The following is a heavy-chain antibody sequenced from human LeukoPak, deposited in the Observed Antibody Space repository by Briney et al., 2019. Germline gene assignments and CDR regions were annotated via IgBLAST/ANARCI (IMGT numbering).Heavy chain of an antibody. CDR1: GFTFSSYG. CDR2: ISYDGSNK. CDR3: AKDRLPDGVWSIDY. J-gene: IGHJ4*02. D-gene: IGHD2-8*02. V-gene: IGHV3-30*18. Sequence: GRSLRLSCAASGFTFSSYGMHWVRQAPGKGLEWVAVISYDGSNKYYADSVKGRFTISRDNSKNTLYLQMNSLRAEDTAVYYCAKDRLPDGVWSIDYWGQGTLVTVSS.